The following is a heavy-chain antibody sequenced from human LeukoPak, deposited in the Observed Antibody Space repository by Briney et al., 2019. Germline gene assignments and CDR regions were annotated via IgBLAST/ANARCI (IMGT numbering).Heavy chain of an antibody. CDR2: VHYDGSIL. V-gene: IGHV3-30*02. CDR3: AKDKVPMDV. J-gene: IGHJ6*03. Sequence: TGGSLRLSCAASGFTFSSYGMHWVRQAPGRGLGWVAYVHYDGSILLYTDSVKGRFTISRDNSKRTAHLQMSSLTTDDTGVYYCAKDKVPMDVWGEGTTVTVSS. CDR1: GFTFSSYG.